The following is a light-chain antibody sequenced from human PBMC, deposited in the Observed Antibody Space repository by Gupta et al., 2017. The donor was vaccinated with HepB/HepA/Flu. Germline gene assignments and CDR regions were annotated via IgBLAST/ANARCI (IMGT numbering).Light chain of an antibody. CDR3: QALDSSTVV. J-gene: IGLJ2*01. Sequence: SYELTQPPLVSVSPPPTASITCSGDKLGDKYACCYQQKPGQSPVLVIYQDSKRPSGFPERFSGSNSGNTATLTISGTQAMDEDDYYCQALDSSTVVFGGGTKLTVL. V-gene: IGLV3-1*01. CDR2: QDS. CDR1: KLGDKY.